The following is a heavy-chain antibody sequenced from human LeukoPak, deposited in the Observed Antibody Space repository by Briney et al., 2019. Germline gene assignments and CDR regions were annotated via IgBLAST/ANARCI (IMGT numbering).Heavy chain of an antibody. CDR3: VRHELLAVTKDYYYGMDV. D-gene: IGHD4-17*01. J-gene: IGHJ6*02. CDR1: GYSFTNSW. V-gene: IGHV5-51*01. CDR2: IYPGDSDT. Sequence: GESLKISCQGSGYSFTNSWIGWVRQMPGKGLEWMGIIYPGDSDTRYSPSFQGQVTISADKSISTAYLQWSSLKASDTAMYYRVRHELLAVTKDYYYGMDVWGQGTTVTVSS.